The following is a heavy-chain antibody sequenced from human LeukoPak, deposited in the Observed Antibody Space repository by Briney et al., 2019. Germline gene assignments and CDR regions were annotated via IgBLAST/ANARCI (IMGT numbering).Heavy chain of an antibody. CDR3: ARGGSGYPVDY. CDR1: GGAINRGGFY. J-gene: IGHJ4*02. Sequence: SETLSLTCAVSGGAINRGGFYWSWIRLHPGKGLEWIGSIYYGGTYYYNPSLKSRLIMSVDTSQNQFSLKLTSVTAAGTAVYYCARGGSGYPVDYWGQGTLVTVSS. V-gene: IGHV4-31*02. D-gene: IGHD3-22*01. CDR2: IYYGGTY.